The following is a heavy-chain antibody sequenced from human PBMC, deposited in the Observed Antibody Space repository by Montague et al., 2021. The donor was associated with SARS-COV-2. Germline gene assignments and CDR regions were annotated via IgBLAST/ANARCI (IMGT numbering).Heavy chain of an antibody. CDR3: ARLALSGWPSYYLYGLDV. J-gene: IGHJ6*01. V-gene: IGHV4-39*01. Sequence: SETLSLTCTVSGAAISENTYKWGWIRVPPGKGLEFIASVSSSGRTHYXRCVQSRVTLSVDTSKNEISPKVTSVTAADTSVYYCARLALSGWPSYYLYGLDVWGPGTMITVSS. D-gene: IGHD6-19*01. CDR2: VSSSGRT. CDR1: GAAISENTYK.